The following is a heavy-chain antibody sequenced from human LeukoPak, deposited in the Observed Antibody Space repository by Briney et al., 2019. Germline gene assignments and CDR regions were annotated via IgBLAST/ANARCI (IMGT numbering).Heavy chain of an antibody. CDR1: GGTFSSYA. V-gene: IGHV1-69*01. D-gene: IGHD4-17*01. Sequence: SVKVSCKASGGTFSSYAISWVRQAPGQGLEWMGGIIPIFGTANYAQKFQGRVTITADESTSTAYMELSSLRSEDTAVYYCARVLTVTTSFACYNYSMDVWGKGTTVTVSS. CDR3: ARVLTVTTSFACYNYSMDV. CDR2: IIPIFGTA. J-gene: IGHJ6*03.